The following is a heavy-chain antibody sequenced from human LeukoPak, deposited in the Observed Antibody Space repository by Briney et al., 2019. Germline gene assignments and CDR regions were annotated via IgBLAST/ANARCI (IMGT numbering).Heavy chain of an antibody. D-gene: IGHD6-13*01. Sequence: ASVKVSCKVSGYTLTELSMHWVRQAPGKGLEWMGGFDPEDGETIYAQKFQGRVTMTEDTSTDTAHMELSSLRSEDTAVYYCATAVPQQPGYYYYYMDVWGKGTTVTVSS. CDR3: ATAVPQQPGYYYYYMDV. CDR1: GYTLTELS. CDR2: FDPEDGET. J-gene: IGHJ6*03. V-gene: IGHV1-24*01.